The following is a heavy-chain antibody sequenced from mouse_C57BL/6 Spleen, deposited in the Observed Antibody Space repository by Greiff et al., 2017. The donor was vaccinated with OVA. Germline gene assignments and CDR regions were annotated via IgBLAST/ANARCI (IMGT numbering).Heavy chain of an antibody. CDR3: ARCGSGPRYFDY. J-gene: IGHJ2*01. Sequence: EVQGVESGPELVKPGASVKISCKASGYSFTDYNMNWVKQSNGKSLEWIGVINPNYGTTSYNQKFKGKATLTVDQSSSTAYMQLNSLTSEDSAVYYCARCGSGPRYFDYWGQGTTLTVSS. D-gene: IGHD3-2*02. CDR1: GYSFTDYN. V-gene: IGHV1-39*01. CDR2: INPNYGTT.